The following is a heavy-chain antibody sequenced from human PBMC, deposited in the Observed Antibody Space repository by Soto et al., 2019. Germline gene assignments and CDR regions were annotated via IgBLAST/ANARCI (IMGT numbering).Heavy chain of an antibody. J-gene: IGHJ4*02. CDR1: GFSLTTNGVG. CDR2: IYWDDYK. D-gene: IGHD6-13*01. Sequence: QITLKESGPSLVKPTQTLTLTRSFSGFSLTTNGVGVGWIRQSPGEALEWLALIYWDDYKRYRPSLKSRLTITKDTSKYQVVLTMTNKDSVDKATYYCACCGYYSSSWFPDYWGQGTLVTVSS. V-gene: IGHV2-5*02. CDR3: ACCGYYSSSWFPDY.